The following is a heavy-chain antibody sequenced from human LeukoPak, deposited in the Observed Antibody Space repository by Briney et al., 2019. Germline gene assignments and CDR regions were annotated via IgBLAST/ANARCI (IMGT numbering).Heavy chain of an antibody. CDR2: IYYSGST. CDR3: AREVKVGNTDTGYYFDY. D-gene: IGHD2/OR15-2a*01. Sequence: SETLSLTCTVSGGSISRYYWSWIRQPPGKGLEWIGYIYYSGSTSYNPSLKSRVTISADTSKSQFSLKLNSVTAADTALYYCAREVKVGNTDTGYYFDYSGQGILVTVSS. V-gene: IGHV4-59*01. CDR1: GGSISRYY. J-gene: IGHJ4*02.